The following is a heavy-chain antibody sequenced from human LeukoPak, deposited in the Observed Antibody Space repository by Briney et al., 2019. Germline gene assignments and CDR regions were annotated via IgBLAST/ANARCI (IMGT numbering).Heavy chain of an antibody. D-gene: IGHD6-13*01. V-gene: IGHV4-61*02. CDR3: ARESIAAAGSYLFDY. Sequence: SETLSLTCTVSGGSISSGSYYWSWIRQPAGKGLEWIGRIYTSGSTNYNPSLKSRVTMSVDTSKNQFSLKLSSVTAADTAVYYCARESIAAAGSYLFDYWGQGTLVTVSS. CDR2: IYTSGST. J-gene: IGHJ4*02. CDR1: GGSISSGSYY.